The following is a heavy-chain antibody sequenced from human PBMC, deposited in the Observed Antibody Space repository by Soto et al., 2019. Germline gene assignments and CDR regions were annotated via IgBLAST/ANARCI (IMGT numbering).Heavy chain of an antibody. Sequence: ASVKRCGKASGYTFTSYDINWVRQATGQGLEWMGWMNPNSGNTGYAQKFQGRVTMTRNTSISTAYMELSSLRSEDTAVYYCARRSGWDGMDVWGQGTTVTVSS. D-gene: IGHD1-26*01. CDR3: ARRSGWDGMDV. CDR1: GYTFTSYD. J-gene: IGHJ6*02. CDR2: MNPNSGNT. V-gene: IGHV1-8*01.